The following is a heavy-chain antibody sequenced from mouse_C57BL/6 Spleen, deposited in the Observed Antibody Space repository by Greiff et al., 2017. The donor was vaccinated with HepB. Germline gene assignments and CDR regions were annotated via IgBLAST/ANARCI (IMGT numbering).Heavy chain of an antibody. CDR2: INPYNGGT. CDR1: GYTFTDYY. Sequence: VQLKQSGPVLVKPGASVKMSCKASGYTFTDYYMNWVKQSHGKSLEWIGVINPYNGGTSYNQKFKGKATLTVDKSSSTAYMELNSLTSEDSAVYYCARRGDYYGSSYGYFDYWGQGTTLTVSS. V-gene: IGHV1-19*01. CDR3: ARRGDYYGSSYGYFDY. J-gene: IGHJ2*01. D-gene: IGHD1-1*01.